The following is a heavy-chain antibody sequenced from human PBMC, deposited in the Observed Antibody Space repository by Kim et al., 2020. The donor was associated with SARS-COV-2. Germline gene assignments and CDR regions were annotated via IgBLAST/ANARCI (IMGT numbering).Heavy chain of an antibody. Sequence: SETLSLTCTVSGGSISSSSYYWGWIRQPPGKGLEWIGSIYYSGSTYYNPSLKSRVTISVDTSKNQFSLKLSSVTAADTAVYYCASRPEVRGVIKDAFDIWGQGTMVTVSS. J-gene: IGHJ3*02. CDR2: IYYSGST. V-gene: IGHV4-39*01. CDR3: ASRPEVRGVIKDAFDI. CDR1: GGSISSSSYY. D-gene: IGHD3-10*01.